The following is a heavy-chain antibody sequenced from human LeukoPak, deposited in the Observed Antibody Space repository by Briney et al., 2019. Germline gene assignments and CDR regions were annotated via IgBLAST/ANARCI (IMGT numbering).Heavy chain of an antibody. V-gene: IGHV1-69*13. CDR3: ARDSPAGRGAVAGDQTQNYYYYYYMDV. J-gene: IGHJ6*03. CDR2: IIPIFGTA. CDR1: GGTFSSYA. Sequence: ASVKVSCKASGGTFSSYAISWVRQAPGQGLEWMGGIIPIFGTANYAQKFQGRVTITADESTSTAYMELSSLRSEDTAVYYCARDSPAGRGAVAGDQTQNYYYYYYMDVWGKGTTVTVSS. D-gene: IGHD6-19*01.